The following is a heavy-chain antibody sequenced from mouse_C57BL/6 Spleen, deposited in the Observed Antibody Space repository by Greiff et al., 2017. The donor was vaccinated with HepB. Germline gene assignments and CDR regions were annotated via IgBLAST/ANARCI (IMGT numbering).Heavy chain of an antibody. V-gene: IGHV1-19*01. Sequence: VQLQQSGPVLVKPGASVKMSCKASGYTFTDYYMNWVKQSHGKSLEWIGVINPYNGGTSYNQKFKGKATLTVDKSSSTAYMELNSLTSEDSAVYYCAIGLFTTEWFAYWGQGTLVTVSA. J-gene: IGHJ3*01. CDR2: INPYNGGT. D-gene: IGHD1-1*01. CDR3: AIGLFTTEWFAY. CDR1: GYTFTDYY.